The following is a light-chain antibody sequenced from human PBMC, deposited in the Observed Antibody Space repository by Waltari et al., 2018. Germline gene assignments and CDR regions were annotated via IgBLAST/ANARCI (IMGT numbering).Light chain of an antibody. Sequence: DILMTQSPSSLSASVGDRVTITCRASQGISSFLAWYQQKPGKAPELLIYAASSFQSGVPSRFSGSGSGTDFTLTISSLQPEDFATYYCQQAYSFPLTFGGGTKVEIK. J-gene: IGKJ4*01. CDR1: QGISSF. CDR2: AAS. CDR3: QQAYSFPLT. V-gene: IGKV1-12*01.